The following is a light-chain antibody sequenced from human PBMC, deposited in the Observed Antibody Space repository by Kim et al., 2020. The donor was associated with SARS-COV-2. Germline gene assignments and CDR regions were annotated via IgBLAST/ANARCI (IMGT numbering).Light chain of an antibody. CDR3: QQYNKWPRT. Sequence: EIVLTQSPATVSVSPGESATLYCRASQNIGRDLAWFQQKPGQAPGLLISSASTRATGIPVRFSGSGSGTDFTLTITSLESEDFAVYYCQQYNKWPRTFGQGTKVEI. V-gene: IGKV3-15*01. CDR1: QNIGRD. J-gene: IGKJ1*01. CDR2: SAS.